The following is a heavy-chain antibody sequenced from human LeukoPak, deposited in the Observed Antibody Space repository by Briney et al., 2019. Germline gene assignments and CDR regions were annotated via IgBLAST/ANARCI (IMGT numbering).Heavy chain of an antibody. CDR3: ARDLYSSYRYYYYGMDV. J-gene: IGHJ6*02. V-gene: IGHV1-3*01. CDR2: INAGNGNT. CDR1: GYTFTSYA. Sequence: ASVKVSCKASGYTFTSYAMHWVRQAPGQRLEWMGWINAGNGNTKYSQKFQGRVTITRDTSASTAYMELSSLRSEDTAVYYCARDLYSSYRYYYYGMDVWGQGTTVTVSS. D-gene: IGHD6-6*01.